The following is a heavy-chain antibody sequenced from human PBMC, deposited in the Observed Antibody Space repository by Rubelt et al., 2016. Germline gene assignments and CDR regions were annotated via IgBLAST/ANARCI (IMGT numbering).Heavy chain of an antibody. CDR3: ATHPGVSFYYGMDV. Sequence: VQLVESGGGLVQPGGSLRLSCAASGFTFSDYVMAWVRQAPGKGLEWVSSTPASGGVTYFADSVKGRITISRDNSRNTVVLQMNSLTNEDTALYYCATHPGVSFYYGMDVWGQGTTVTVSS. CDR1: GFTFSDYV. J-gene: IGHJ6*02. CDR2: TPASGGVT. V-gene: IGHV3-23*04. D-gene: IGHD7-27*01.